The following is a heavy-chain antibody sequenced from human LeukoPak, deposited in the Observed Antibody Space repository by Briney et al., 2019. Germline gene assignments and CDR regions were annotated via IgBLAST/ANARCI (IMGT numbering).Heavy chain of an antibody. J-gene: IGHJ6*02. CDR1: GGSISSSSYN. CDR2: INHSGST. CDR3: ARGRGRPIANANYYGSGSYYSYYYYGMDV. V-gene: IGHV4-39*07. Sequence: SETLSLTCIVSGGSISSSSYNWGWILQPPGKGLEWIGEINHSGSTNYNPSLKSRVTISVDTSKNQFSLKLSSVTAADTAVYYCARGRGRPIANANYYGSGSYYSYYYYGMDVWGQGTTVTVSS. D-gene: IGHD3-10*01.